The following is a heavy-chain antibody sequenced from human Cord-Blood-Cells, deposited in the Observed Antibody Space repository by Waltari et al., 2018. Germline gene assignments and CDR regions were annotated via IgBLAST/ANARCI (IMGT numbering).Heavy chain of an antibody. CDR2: IKSYGSST. D-gene: IGHD6-6*01. V-gene: IGHV3-74*01. CDR3: ARSPKISSSRFDY. Sequence: EVQLVESGGGLVQPGGSLRLSCAASGFTFSSYWMHWVRQAPGKGLVLVARIKSYGSSTSYADSVKGRFTISRDNAKNTLYLQMNSLRAEDTAVYYCARSPKISSSRFDYWGQGTLVTVSS. J-gene: IGHJ4*02. CDR1: GFTFSSYW.